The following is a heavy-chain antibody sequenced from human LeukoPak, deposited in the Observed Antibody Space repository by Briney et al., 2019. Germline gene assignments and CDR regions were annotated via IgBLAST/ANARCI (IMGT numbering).Heavy chain of an antibody. Sequence: GGSLRLSCAASGFTFSSYQMNWVRQAPGKGLEWVSYTSSSGSTISYADSVKGRFTISRDNAKNSLYLQMNSLRAEDTAVYYCASRFEYWGQGILVTVSS. CDR3: ASRFEY. V-gene: IGHV3-48*03. CDR1: GFTFSSYQ. J-gene: IGHJ4*02. CDR2: TSSSGSTI.